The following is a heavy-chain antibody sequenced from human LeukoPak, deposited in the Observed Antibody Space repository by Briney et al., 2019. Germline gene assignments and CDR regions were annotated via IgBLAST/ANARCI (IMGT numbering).Heavy chain of an antibody. CDR3: ARSGFQTGDILVVPAAIRRGFYFDY. CDR2: INHSGST. D-gene: IGHD2-2*01. CDR1: GGSFSGCY. J-gene: IGHJ4*02. Sequence: SETLSLTCAVYGGSFSGCYWSWIRQPPGKGLEWIGEINHSGSTNYNPSLKSRVTISVDTSKNQFSLKLSSVTAADTAVYYCARSGFQTGDILVVPAAIRRGFYFDYWGQGTLVTVSS. V-gene: IGHV4-34*01.